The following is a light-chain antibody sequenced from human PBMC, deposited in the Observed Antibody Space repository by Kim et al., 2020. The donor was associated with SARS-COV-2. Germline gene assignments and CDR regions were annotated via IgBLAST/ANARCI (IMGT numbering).Light chain of an antibody. CDR1: QGVSSN. CDR3: QQYNDWGS. J-gene: IGKJ1*01. CDR2: GAS. Sequence: SVSRGERATLSWRSSQGVSSNLAWDKQKPGQAPRRLIYGASTRATGIPARFSGSGSGTEFTLTISSLQSGDFAIYFCQQYNDWGSFGQGAKVDIK. V-gene: IGKV3-15*01.